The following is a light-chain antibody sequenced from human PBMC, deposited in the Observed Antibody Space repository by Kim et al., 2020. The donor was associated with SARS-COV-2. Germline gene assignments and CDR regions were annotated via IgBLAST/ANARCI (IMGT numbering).Light chain of an antibody. CDR1: QSVSSN. Sequence: EILMTQSPATLSVSPGERATLSCRASQSVSSNLAWYQQNPGQAPRLLIYGASTRATGIPARFSGSGSGTEFTLTISSLQSEDFALYFCQQYNNWPRTFRQGTKVDIK. CDR2: GAS. V-gene: IGKV3-15*01. J-gene: IGKJ1*01. CDR3: QQYNNWPRT.